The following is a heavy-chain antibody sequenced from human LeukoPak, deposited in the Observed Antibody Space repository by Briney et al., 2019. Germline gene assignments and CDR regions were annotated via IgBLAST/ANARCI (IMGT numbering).Heavy chain of an antibody. V-gene: IGHV4-34*01. D-gene: IGHD2-15*01. CDR3: ASEAATLGRGYFDY. CDR1: GGSFSGYY. CDR2: ITQSGSI. J-gene: IGHJ4*02. Sequence: SETLSLTCAVNGGSFSGYYWSWIRQPPGKGLEWIGEITQSGSINSNPSLKSRVTISVDTSKNQFSLKLSSVTAADTAVYYCASEAATLGRGYFDYWGQGTLVTVSS.